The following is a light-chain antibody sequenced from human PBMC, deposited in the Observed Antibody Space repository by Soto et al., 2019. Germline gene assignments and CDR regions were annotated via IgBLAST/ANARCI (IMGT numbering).Light chain of an antibody. CDR2: GAS. J-gene: IGKJ1*01. CDR1: QSVSSN. CDR3: QQYNNWPPWT. V-gene: IGKV3-15*01. Sequence: EIVMTQSPATLSVSPGERATLSCRASQSVSSNLAWYQQKPGQTPRLLIYGASTRATGIPARCSGSGSGTEFPLIISSLQSEDFAVYYCQQYNNWPPWTFGQGTKVEIK.